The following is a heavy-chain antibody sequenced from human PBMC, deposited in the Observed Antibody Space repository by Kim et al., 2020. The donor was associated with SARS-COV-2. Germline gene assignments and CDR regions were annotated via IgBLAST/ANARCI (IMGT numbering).Heavy chain of an antibody. V-gene: IGHV4-34*01. CDR3: ARGGTYDYIWGSYRSTRWYFDY. D-gene: IGHD3-16*02. CDR2: INHSGST. J-gene: IGHJ4*02. Sequence: SETLSLTCAVYGGSFSGYYWSWIRQPPGKGLEWIGEINHSGSTNYNPSLKSRVTISVDTSKNQFSLKLSSVTAADTAVYYCARGGTYDYIWGSYRSTRWYFDYWGQGTLVTVSS. CDR1: GGSFSGYY.